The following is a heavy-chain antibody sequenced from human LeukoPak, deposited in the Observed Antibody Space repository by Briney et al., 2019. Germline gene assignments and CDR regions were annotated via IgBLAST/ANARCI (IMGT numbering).Heavy chain of an antibody. D-gene: IGHD1-26*01. V-gene: IGHV4-34*01. CDR2: INHSGST. J-gene: IGHJ4*02. CDR3: ARGSGSYYY. Sequence: RSSETLSLTCAVYGGSFSGYYWSWTRQPPGKGLEWIGEINHSGSTNYNPSLKSRVTISVDTSKNQFSLKLSSVTAADTAVYYCARGSGSYYYWGQGTLVTVSS. CDR1: GGSFSGYY.